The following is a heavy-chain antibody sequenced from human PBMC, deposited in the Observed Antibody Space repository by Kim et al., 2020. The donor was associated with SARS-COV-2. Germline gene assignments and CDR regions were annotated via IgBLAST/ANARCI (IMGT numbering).Heavy chain of an antibody. J-gene: IGHJ1*01. CDR3: ARDRTSYYYDSSGYGN. Sequence: GGSLRLSCAASGFTFSSYAMHWVRQAPGKGLEWVAVISYDGSNKYYADSVKGRFIISRDNSKNTLYLQMNSLRAEDTAVYYCARDRTSYYYDSSGYGNWG. CDR1: GFTFSSYA. V-gene: IGHV3-30*04. CDR2: ISYDGSNK. D-gene: IGHD3-22*01.